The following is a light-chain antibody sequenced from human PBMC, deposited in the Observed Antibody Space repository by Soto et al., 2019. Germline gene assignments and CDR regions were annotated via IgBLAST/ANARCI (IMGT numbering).Light chain of an antibody. Sequence: DIQMTQSPSSLSASVGHRVTITCRASQTINTFLHWYQQKPGHAPNLLIYSASTLQPGVPSRFSGSGSGTDFTLTISSLQPEDFATYFCQQTFSFPHNFGPGTKVDLK. V-gene: IGKV1-39*01. J-gene: IGKJ3*01. CDR2: SAS. CDR3: QQTFSFPHN. CDR1: QTINTF.